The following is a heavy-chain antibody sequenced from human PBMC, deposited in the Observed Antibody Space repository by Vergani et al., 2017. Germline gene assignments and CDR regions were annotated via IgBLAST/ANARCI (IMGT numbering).Heavy chain of an antibody. CDR1: GYTFSNYY. CDR2: INPSGGHT. V-gene: IGHV1-46*03. J-gene: IGHJ4*02. CDR3: ARGDYGILSGYRY. D-gene: IGHD3-9*01. Sequence: QVQVVQSGAEVKKSGASVKVSFKTSGYTFSNYYMHWVRQAAGQGLEGMGIINPSGGHTNYPQKFQGRITMTRYTSTSTVYMELSSLGAEDTAIYYCARGDYGILSGYRYWGQGTLVTVSA.